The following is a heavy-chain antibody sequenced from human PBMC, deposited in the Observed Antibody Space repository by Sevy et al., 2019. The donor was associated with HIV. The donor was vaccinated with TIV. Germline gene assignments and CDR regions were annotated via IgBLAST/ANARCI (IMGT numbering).Heavy chain of an antibody. Sequence: SETLSLTCTVSGGSISSSSYYWGWICQPPGKGLEWIGSIYYSGSTYYNPSLKSRVTISVDTSKNEFSLKLSSVTAADTAVYYCARHRLWRGSGSYTPFDYWGQGTLVTVSS. CDR1: GGSISSSSYY. D-gene: IGHD3-10*01. CDR2: IYYSGST. V-gene: IGHV4-39*01. J-gene: IGHJ4*02. CDR3: ARHRLWRGSGSYTPFDY.